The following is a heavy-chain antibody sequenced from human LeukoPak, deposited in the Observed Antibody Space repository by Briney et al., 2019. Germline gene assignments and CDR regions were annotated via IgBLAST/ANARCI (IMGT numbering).Heavy chain of an antibody. J-gene: IGHJ4*02. CDR1: GFAFSSYA. Sequence: GASLRLSCSASGFAFSSYAMTWVRQAPGKGLEWVSSITGSGLSTYYADSEKGRFTISRDNSKNTLYLQVNSLRVEDTAVYYCAKSYRNYDYWGQGTLVTVSS. CDR2: ITGSGLST. CDR3: AKSYRNYDY. D-gene: IGHD4-11*01. V-gene: IGHV3-23*01.